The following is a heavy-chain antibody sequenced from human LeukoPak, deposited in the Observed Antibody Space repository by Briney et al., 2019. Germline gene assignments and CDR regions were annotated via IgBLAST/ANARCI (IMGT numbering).Heavy chain of an antibody. V-gene: IGHV4-39*01. D-gene: IGHD3-16*01. CDR3: ARRWGNIVGVTYEY. CDR2: IYYTGST. Sequence: PSETLSLTCTISGSSITSVSHYWGWIRQPPGKGLEWIGDIYYTGSTYYSPSLRSRVTMSVHTSENQFSLRLNSVTAVDTAVYYCARRWGNIVGVTYEYWGQGTLITVSS. J-gene: IGHJ4*02. CDR1: GSSITSVSHY.